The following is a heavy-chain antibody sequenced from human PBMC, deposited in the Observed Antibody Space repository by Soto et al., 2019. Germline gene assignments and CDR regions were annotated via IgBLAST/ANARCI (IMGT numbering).Heavy chain of an antibody. D-gene: IGHD3-3*01. CDR1: GYTFTGYY. CDR2: INPSGGST. J-gene: IGHJ5*02. CDR3: ARAHIRTYYDFWSGYGWLDT. Sequence: ASVKVSCKASGYTFTGYYMHWVRQAPGQGLEWMGIINPSGGSTSYAQKFQGRVTMTRDTSTSTVYMELSSLRSEDTAVYYCARAHIRTYYDFWSGYGWLDTWGQGTLVTVSS. V-gene: IGHV1-46*03.